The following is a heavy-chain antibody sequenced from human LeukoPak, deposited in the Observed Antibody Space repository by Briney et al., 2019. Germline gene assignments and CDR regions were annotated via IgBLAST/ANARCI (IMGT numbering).Heavy chain of an antibody. V-gene: IGHV1-2*02. CDR1: GYTFTTYY. CDR3: ARDLSYRYYTDV. D-gene: IGHD3-10*01. Sequence: GASVKVSCKPSGYTFTTYYLHWVRQAPGQGLEWMGRINPKNGGTNYAQKFQGRVTMTRDTSINIAYMELSGLTSDDTAVYYCARDLSYRYYTDVWGIGTTVTVSS. CDR2: INPKNGGT. J-gene: IGHJ6*03.